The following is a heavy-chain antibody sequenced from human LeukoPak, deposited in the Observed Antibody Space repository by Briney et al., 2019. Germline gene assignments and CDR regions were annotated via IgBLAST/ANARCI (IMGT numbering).Heavy chain of an antibody. CDR3: AKYRCYGSGRYRDAFDI. J-gene: IGHJ3*02. CDR1: GFTFSSYA. Sequence: GGSLRPSCAASGFTFSSYAMSWVRQAPGKGLEWVSAISGSGGSTYYADSVKGRFTISRDNSKNTLYLQMNSLRAEDTAVYYCAKYRCYGSGRYRDAFDIWGQGTMVTVSS. V-gene: IGHV3-23*01. D-gene: IGHD3-10*01. CDR2: ISGSGGST.